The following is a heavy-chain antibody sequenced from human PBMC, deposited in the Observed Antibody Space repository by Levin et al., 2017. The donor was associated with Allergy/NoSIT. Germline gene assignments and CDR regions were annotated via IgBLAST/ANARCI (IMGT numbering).Heavy chain of an antibody. CDR1: GGSFSGYY. CDR2: INHSGST. J-gene: IGHJ5*02. D-gene: IGHD2-8*01. V-gene: IGHV4-34*01. Sequence: SETLSLTCAVYGGSFSGYYWSWIRQPPGKGLEWIGEINHSGSTNYNPSLKSRVTISVDTSKNQFSLKLSSVTAADTAVYYCARVERSASRRKYCTNGVCNSQPNWFDPWGQGTLVTVSS. CDR3: ARVERSASRRKYCTNGVCNSQPNWFDP.